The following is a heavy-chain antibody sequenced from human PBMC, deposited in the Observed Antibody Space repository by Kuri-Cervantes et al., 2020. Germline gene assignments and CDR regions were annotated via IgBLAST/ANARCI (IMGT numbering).Heavy chain of an antibody. CDR2: INPNSGGT. D-gene: IGHD2-15*01. CDR1: GYTFTGYY. J-gene: IGHJ3*02. Sequence: ASVKVSCKASGYTFTGYYMHWVRQAPGQGLEWMGWINPNSGGTNYAQKFQGRVTMTRDTSISTAYMELSSLRSEDTAVYYCGRGVVRVDNDAFDIWGQGTMVTVSS. CDR3: GRGVVRVDNDAFDI. V-gene: IGHV1-2*02.